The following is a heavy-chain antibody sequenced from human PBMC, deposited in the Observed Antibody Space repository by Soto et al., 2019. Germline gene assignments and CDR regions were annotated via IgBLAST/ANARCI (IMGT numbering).Heavy chain of an antibody. J-gene: IGHJ1*01. Sequence: QVQLQESGPGLVKPSETLSLTCTVSGGSISSYYWSWIRQPPGKGLEWIGYIYYSGSTNYNPSLKRRVTISVDTSKNQFSLKLSSVTAADTAVYYCARGFGRAEYFQHWGQGTLVTVSS. CDR1: GGSISSYY. CDR2: IYYSGST. D-gene: IGHD3-10*01. V-gene: IGHV4-59*01. CDR3: ARGFGRAEYFQH.